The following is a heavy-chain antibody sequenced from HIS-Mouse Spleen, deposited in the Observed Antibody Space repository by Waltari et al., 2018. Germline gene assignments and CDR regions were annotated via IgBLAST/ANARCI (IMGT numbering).Heavy chain of an antibody. CDR2: ISYDGSNK. J-gene: IGHJ4*02. V-gene: IGHV3-30-3*01. CDR3: ARDGGEDSSGIDY. CDR1: GFPFRRYA. D-gene: IGHD6-19*01. Sequence: QVQLVESGGGVVQPGRSLILSCAASGFPFRRYALPWVRQAPGKGLEWVAVISYDGSNKYYADSVKGRFTISRDNSKNTLYLQMNSLRAEDTAVYYCARDGGEDSSGIDYWGQGTLVTVSS.